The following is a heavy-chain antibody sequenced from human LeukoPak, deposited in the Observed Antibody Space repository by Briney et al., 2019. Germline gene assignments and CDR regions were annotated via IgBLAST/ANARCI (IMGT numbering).Heavy chain of an antibody. D-gene: IGHD6-13*01. CDR3: ARDSRQQLPH. Sequence: GGSLRLSCAASGFTFSSYAMNWIRQAPGKGLEWLSYISSSSSVIYYADSVKGRFTISRDNAKNSLYLQMSSLRAEDTAVYYCARDSRQQLPHWGQGTLVTVSS. CDR1: GFTFSSYA. J-gene: IGHJ4*02. V-gene: IGHV3-48*01. CDR2: ISSSSSVI.